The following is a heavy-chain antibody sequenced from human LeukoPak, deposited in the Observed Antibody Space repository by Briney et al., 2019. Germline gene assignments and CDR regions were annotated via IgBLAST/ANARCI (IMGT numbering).Heavy chain of an antibody. J-gene: IGHJ6*03. CDR1: GYTFTSYD. CDR3: ARASPYYDILTGPQDYYMDV. CDR2: IIPIFGTA. V-gene: IGHV1-69*13. Sequence: SVKVSCKASGYTFTSYDINWVRQATGQGLEWMGGIIPIFGTANYAQKFQGRVTITADESTSTAYMELSSLRSEDTAVYYCARASPYYDILTGPQDYYMDVWGKGTTVTISS. D-gene: IGHD3-9*01.